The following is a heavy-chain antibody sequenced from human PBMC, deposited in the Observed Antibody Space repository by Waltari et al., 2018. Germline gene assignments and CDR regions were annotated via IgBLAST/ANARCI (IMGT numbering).Heavy chain of an antibody. CDR1: GGSISSSSYY. V-gene: IGHV4-39*07. CDR2: IYYSGST. D-gene: IGHD3-10*01. Sequence: QLQLQESGPGLVKPSETLSLTCTVSGGSISSSSYYWGWIRQPPGKGLEWIGSIYYSGSTYYNPTLKSRVTISVDTSKNQFYLKLSSVTAADTAVYYCARDRYYYGSGSYSSDYWGQGTLVTVSS. CDR3: ARDRYYYGSGSYSSDY. J-gene: IGHJ4*02.